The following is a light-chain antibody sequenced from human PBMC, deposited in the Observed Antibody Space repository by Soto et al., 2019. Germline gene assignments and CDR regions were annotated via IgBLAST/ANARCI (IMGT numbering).Light chain of an antibody. CDR1: QSISSY. J-gene: IGKJ4*01. Sequence: EIVMTQSPATLSVSPGERATLSCRASQSISSYLAWYQQKPGQAPRLLIYGASTRATGIPARFSGSGSGTEFTLTISSLRSEDFAVYYCQQYNNWPPLTFGGGTKVEIK. CDR3: QQYNNWPPLT. CDR2: GAS. V-gene: IGKV3-15*01.